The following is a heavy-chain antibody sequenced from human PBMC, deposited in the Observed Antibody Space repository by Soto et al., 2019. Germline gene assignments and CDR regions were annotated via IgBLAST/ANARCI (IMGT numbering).Heavy chain of an antibody. CDR2: ISAYNGNT. D-gene: IGHD6-13*01. CDR3: ATGSSSWYWFDP. Sequence: ASVKVSCKASGYTFTNFGISWVRQAPGQGLEWMGWISAYNGNTNYAQKFQGRVTMTEDTSTDTAYMELSSLRSEDTAVYYCATGSSSWYWFDPWGQGTLVTVSS. V-gene: IGHV1-18*01. J-gene: IGHJ5*02. CDR1: GYTFTNFG.